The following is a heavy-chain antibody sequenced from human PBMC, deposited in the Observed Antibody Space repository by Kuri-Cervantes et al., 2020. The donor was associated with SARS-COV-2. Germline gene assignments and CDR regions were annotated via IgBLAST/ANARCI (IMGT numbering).Heavy chain of an antibody. Sequence: GGSLRLSCAASGFTFSSYSMNWVRQAPGKGLEWVSSISSSSSYIYYADSVKGRFTISRDNAKNSLYLQMNSLRAEDTAVYYCARDPNYYDSSANEGFDYWGQGTLVTVSS. D-gene: IGHD3-22*01. CDR3: ARDPNYYDSSANEGFDY. J-gene: IGHJ4*02. CDR2: ISSSSSYI. CDR1: GFTFSSYS. V-gene: IGHV3-21*01.